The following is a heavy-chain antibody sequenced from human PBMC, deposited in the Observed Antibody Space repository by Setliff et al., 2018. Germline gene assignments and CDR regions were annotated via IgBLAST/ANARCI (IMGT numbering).Heavy chain of an antibody. J-gene: IGHJ3*02. V-gene: IGHV3-30*02. Sequence: GGSLRLSCAASGFSFSSYAMSWVRQAPGKGLEWVAYIWYDGSNKYYVDSVKGRFTVSRDNSKDTLYLQMNSLRVEDSAIYYCVCFSWRGCSGDTCYSGDDSFDMWGQGTEVT. CDR1: GFSFSSYA. CDR2: IWYDGSNK. CDR3: VCFSWRGCSGDTCYSGDDSFDM. D-gene: IGHD2-15*01.